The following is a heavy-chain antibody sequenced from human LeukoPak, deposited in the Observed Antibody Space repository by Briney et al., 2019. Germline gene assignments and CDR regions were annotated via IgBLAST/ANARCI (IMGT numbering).Heavy chain of an antibody. CDR1: GGSFSGYY. V-gene: IGHV4-34*01. D-gene: IGHD6-13*01. J-gene: IGHJ4*02. CDR3: ARGRRSSWYSF. CDR2: INHSGST. Sequence: SETLSLTCAVYGGSFSGYYWSWIRQPPGKGLEWIGEINHSGSTNYNPSLKSRVTISVDTSKIQFSLKLSSVTAADTAVYYCARGRRSSWYSFWGQGTLVTVSS.